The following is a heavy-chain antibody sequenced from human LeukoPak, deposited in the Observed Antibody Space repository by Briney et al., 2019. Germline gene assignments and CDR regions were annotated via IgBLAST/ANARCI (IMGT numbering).Heavy chain of an antibody. D-gene: IGHD3-10*01. CDR3: ARDLYYGSGSYYPISNWFDP. Sequence: GGSLRLSCAASGFTFSSYWMHWVRQAPGKGLVWVSRINSDGSSTIYADSVKGRFTISRDNAKNTLYLQMNSLRAEDTAVYYCARDLYYGSGSYYPISNWFDPWGQGTLVTVSS. CDR2: INSDGSST. J-gene: IGHJ5*02. V-gene: IGHV3-74*01. CDR1: GFTFSSYW.